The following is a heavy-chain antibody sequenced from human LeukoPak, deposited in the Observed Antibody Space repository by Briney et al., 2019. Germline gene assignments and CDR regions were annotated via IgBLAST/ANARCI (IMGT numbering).Heavy chain of an antibody. Sequence: PGGSLRLSCAASGFTVSDYYMNWIRQAPGKGLEWISYIDRSGTYTAYADSVKGRFTISRDNAKNTLYLQMSSLRADDTAVYYCARGNFGSDYWGQGTLVTVSS. CDR2: IDRSGTYT. CDR3: ARGNFGSDY. CDR1: GFTVSDYY. D-gene: IGHD3-16*01. J-gene: IGHJ4*02. V-gene: IGHV3-11*06.